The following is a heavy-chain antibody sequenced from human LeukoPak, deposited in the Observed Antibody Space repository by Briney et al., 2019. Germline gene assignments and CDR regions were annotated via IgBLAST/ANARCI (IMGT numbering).Heavy chain of an antibody. D-gene: IGHD3-22*01. V-gene: IGHV3-30*03. Sequence: GRSLRLSCAASGFTFSGYGMHWVRQAPGKGLEWVAVISYDGSNKYYADSVKGRFTISRDNSKNTLYLQMNSLRAEDTAVYYCATPQYYYDSSGSLDYWGQGTLVTVSS. CDR2: ISYDGSNK. CDR1: GFTFSGYG. CDR3: ATPQYYYDSSGSLDY. J-gene: IGHJ4*02.